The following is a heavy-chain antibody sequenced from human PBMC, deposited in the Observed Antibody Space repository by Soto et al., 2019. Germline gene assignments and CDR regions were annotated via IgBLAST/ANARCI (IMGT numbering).Heavy chain of an antibody. CDR3: ARHSRGVAAAGTHPVGSLYGMDV. J-gene: IGHJ6*02. CDR2: IYYSGST. D-gene: IGHD6-13*01. CDR1: GGSISSSSYY. V-gene: IGHV4-39*01. Sequence: PSETLSLTCTVSGGSISSSSYYWGWIRQPPGKGLEWIGSIYYSGSTYYNPSLKSRVTISVDTSKNQFSLKLSSVTAADTAVYYCARHSRGVAAAGTHPVGSLYGMDVWGQGTTVTVSS.